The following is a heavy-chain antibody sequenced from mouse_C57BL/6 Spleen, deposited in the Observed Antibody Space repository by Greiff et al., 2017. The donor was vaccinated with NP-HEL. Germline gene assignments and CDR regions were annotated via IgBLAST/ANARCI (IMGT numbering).Heavy chain of an antibody. CDR1: GYTFTSYW. CDR3: ARLRSYYYAMDY. Sequence: QVQLKQPGAELVRPGSSVKLSCKASGYTFTSYWMHWVKQRPIQGLEWIGNIDPSDSETHYNQKFKDKATLTVDKSSSTAYMQLSSLTSEDSAVYYCARLRSYYYAMDYWGQGTSVTVSS. V-gene: IGHV1-52*01. CDR2: IDPSDSET. J-gene: IGHJ4*01. D-gene: IGHD1-1*01.